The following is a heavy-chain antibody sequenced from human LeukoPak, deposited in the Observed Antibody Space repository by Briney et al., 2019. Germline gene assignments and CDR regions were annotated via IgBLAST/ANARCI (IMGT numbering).Heavy chain of an antibody. V-gene: IGHV3-33*01. Sequence: GGSLRPSCAASGFTFSSYGMHWVRQAPGKGLEWVTIIWYDGSNKYYADSVKGRFSISRDNSKNTLYLQMNSLRAEDTAVYYCARDSTYYDFWSGYYVSHGMDVWGQGTTVTVSS. CDR1: GFTFSSYG. CDR3: ARDSTYYDFWSGYYVSHGMDV. D-gene: IGHD3-3*01. J-gene: IGHJ6*02. CDR2: IWYDGSNK.